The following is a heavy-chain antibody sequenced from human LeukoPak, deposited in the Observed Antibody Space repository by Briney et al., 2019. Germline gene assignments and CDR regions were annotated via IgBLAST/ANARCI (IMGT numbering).Heavy chain of an antibody. CDR2: INHSGST. CDR1: GGSFSGYY. Sequence: SETLSLTCAVYGGSFSGYYWSWIRQPPGKGLEWIEEINHSGSTNYNPSLKSRVTISVDTSKNQFSLKLSSVTAADTAVYYCARGRPPDYYGSGSYYNRWGQGTLVTVSS. J-gene: IGHJ5*02. CDR3: ARGRPPDYYGSGSYYNR. V-gene: IGHV4-34*01. D-gene: IGHD3-10*01.